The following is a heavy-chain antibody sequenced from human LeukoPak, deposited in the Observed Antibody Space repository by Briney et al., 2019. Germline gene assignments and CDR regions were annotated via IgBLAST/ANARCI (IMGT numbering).Heavy chain of an antibody. CDR1: GGSISSYY. CDR2: IYYSGST. Sequence: SETLSLTCTVSGGSISSYYWSWIRQPPGKGLEWIGYIYYSGSTNYNPSLKSRVTISVDTSKNQFSLKPTSVTAADTAGYYCARRGGSGWYDYWGQGTLVTVSS. J-gene: IGHJ4*02. V-gene: IGHV4-59*08. CDR3: ARRGGSGWYDY. D-gene: IGHD6-19*01.